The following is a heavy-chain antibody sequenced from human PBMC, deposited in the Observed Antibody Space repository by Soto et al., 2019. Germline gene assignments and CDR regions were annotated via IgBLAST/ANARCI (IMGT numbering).Heavy chain of an antibody. D-gene: IGHD3-10*01. J-gene: IGHJ4*02. CDR3: SRCLNVDYGSGSYGLFYYFDY. Sequence: SETLSLTCAVYGGSFSGYYWSWIRQPPGKGLEWIGEINHSGSTNYNPSLKSRVTISVDTSKNQFSLKLSSVTAADTAVYYCSRCLNVDYGSGSYGLFYYFDYWGQGTLVTVSS. V-gene: IGHV4-34*01. CDR1: GGSFSGYY. CDR2: INHSGST.